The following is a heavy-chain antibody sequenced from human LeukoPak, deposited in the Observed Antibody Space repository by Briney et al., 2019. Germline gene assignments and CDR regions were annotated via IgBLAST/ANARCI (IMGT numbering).Heavy chain of an antibody. CDR3: AGTYYYDSSGYYDPDAFDI. Sequence: PSETLSLTCTVSGGSISKSSYYWGWIRQPPGKGLEWMGSIHYSGSTYNNPSLRSRVTISVDTSKNQFSLKLSSVTAADTAVYYCAGTYYYDSSGYYDPDAFDIWGQGTMVTVSS. D-gene: IGHD3-22*01. V-gene: IGHV4-39*07. J-gene: IGHJ3*02. CDR1: GGSISKSSYY. CDR2: IHYSGST.